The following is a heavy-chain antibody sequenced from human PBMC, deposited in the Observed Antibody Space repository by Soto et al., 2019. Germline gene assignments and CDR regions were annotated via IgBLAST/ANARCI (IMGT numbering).Heavy chain of an antibody. J-gene: IGHJ5*02. D-gene: IGHD3-3*01. Sequence: PSETLSLTCTVSGGSISSGDYYWSWIRQPPGKGLEWIGYIYYSGSTYYNPSLKSRVTISVDTSKNQFSLKLSSVTAADTAVYYCARGDYDFWRFDPWGQGTLVTVSS. CDR2: IYYSGST. V-gene: IGHV4-30-4*01. CDR3: ARGDYDFWRFDP. CDR1: GGSISSGDYY.